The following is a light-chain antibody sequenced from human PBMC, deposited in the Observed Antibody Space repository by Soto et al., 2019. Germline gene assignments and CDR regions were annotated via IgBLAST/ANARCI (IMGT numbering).Light chain of an antibody. CDR2: GAS. Sequence: IGITQSPATLSVSPGERVTLSCRASQSLSSNLAWYQQKPGQAPRLLIYGASTRATDIPARFSGSGSGTEFTLTISSLQSEDFAVYFCQQYNNWPLAFGQGTRLEIK. J-gene: IGKJ5*01. CDR1: QSLSSN. V-gene: IGKV3-15*01. CDR3: QQYNNWPLA.